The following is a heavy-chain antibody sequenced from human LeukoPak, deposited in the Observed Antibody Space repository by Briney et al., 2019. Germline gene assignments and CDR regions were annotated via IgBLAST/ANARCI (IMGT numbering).Heavy chain of an antibody. V-gene: IGHV3-48*03. J-gene: IGHJ3*02. CDR3: VRDHHRRLYDNQARDTFDI. CDR2: ISSSGSTI. D-gene: IGHD3-22*01. CDR1: GFTFSSYE. Sequence: GGSLRLSCAASGFTFSSYEMNWVRQAPGKGLEWVSYISSSGSTIYYADSVKGRFTISRDNAKNSLYLQMNSLRAEDTAVYYCVRDHHRRLYDNQARDTFDIWGQGTMVTVSS.